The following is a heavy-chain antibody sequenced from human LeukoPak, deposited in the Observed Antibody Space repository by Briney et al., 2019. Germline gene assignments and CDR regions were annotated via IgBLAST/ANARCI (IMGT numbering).Heavy chain of an antibody. CDR2: INWNSDTK. V-gene: IGHV3-9*01. J-gene: IGHJ6*04. CDR3: AKDAGGNGAYFYAMDV. D-gene: IGHD4-23*01. Sequence: GGSLRLSCVGSGFAFHNYAMHWVRRPPGKGLEWVSAINWNSDTKAYADSVKGRFTISRDRARNSLYLQMDSLRPEDTALYYCAKDAGGNGAYFYAMDVWGTGTTVTVSS. CDR1: GFAFHNYA.